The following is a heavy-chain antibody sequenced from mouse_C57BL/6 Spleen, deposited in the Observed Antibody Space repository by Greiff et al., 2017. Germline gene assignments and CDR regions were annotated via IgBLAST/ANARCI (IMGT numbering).Heavy chain of an antibody. CDR2: IYPGDGDT. D-gene: IGHD3-1*01. CDR3: ARSGTPFDY. V-gene: IGHV1-82*01. J-gene: IGHJ2*01. Sequence: QVQLQQSGPELVKPGASVKISCKASGYAFSSSWMNWVKQRPGKGLEWIGRIYPGDGDTNYNGKFKGKATLTADKSSSTAYMQLSSLTSEDSAVFFCARSGTPFDYWGQGTTFTVSS. CDR1: GYAFSSSW.